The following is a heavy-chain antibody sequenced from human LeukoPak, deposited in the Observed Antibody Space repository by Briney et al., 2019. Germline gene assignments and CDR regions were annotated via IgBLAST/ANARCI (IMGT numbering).Heavy chain of an antibody. CDR2: IYYSGST. Sequence: SETLSLTCTVSGGSISSSSYYWGWIRQPPGKGLEWIGSIYYSGSTYYNPSLKSRVTISVDTSKNQFSLKLSSVTAADTAVYYCARQGSYWKYYFDYWGQGTLVTVSS. V-gene: IGHV4-39*01. J-gene: IGHJ4*02. CDR3: ARQGSYWKYYFDY. D-gene: IGHD1-26*01. CDR1: GGSISSSSYY.